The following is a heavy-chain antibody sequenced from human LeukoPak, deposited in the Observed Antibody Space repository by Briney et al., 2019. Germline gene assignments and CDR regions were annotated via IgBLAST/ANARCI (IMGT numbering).Heavy chain of an antibody. V-gene: IGHV3-21*01. CDR2: ISSSSSYI. D-gene: IGHD2-15*01. Sequence: GGSLRLSSAASGFTFSSYSMNWVRQAPGKGLEWVSSISSSSSYIYYADSVKGRFTISRDNAKNSLYLQMNSLRAEDTAVYYCARAGAYCSGGSCYSVRSYYYYGMDVWGQGTTVTVSS. J-gene: IGHJ6*02. CDR1: GFTFSSYS. CDR3: ARAGAYCSGGSCYSVRSYYYYGMDV.